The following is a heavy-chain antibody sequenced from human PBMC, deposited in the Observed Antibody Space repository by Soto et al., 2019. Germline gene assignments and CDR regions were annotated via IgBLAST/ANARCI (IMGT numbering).Heavy chain of an antibody. J-gene: IGHJ6*02. V-gene: IGHV4-34*01. CDR2: INHSGST. CDR1: GGSFSGYY. Sequence: PSETLSLTCAVYGGSFSGYYWSWIRQPPGKGLEWIGEINHSGSTNYNPSLKSRVTISVDTSKNQFSLKLSSVTAADTAVYYCARDYSAADANWDYGMDVWGQGTTVTSP. CDR3: ARDYSAADANWDYGMDV. D-gene: IGHD6-13*01.